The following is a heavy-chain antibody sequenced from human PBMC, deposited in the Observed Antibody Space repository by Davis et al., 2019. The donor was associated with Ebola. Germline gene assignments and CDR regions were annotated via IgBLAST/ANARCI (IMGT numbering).Heavy chain of an antibody. CDR3: ARVSEDIVVVPAAPPYYYYYMDV. J-gene: IGHJ6*03. V-gene: IGHV4-31*03. Sequence: PSETLSLTCTVSGGSISSGGYYWSWIRQHPGKGLEWIGYIYYSGSTYYNPSLKSRVTISVDTSKNQFSLKLSSVTAADTAVYYCARVSEDIVVVPAAPPYYYYYMDVWGKGTTVTVSS. D-gene: IGHD2-2*01. CDR1: GGSISSGGYY. CDR2: IYYSGST.